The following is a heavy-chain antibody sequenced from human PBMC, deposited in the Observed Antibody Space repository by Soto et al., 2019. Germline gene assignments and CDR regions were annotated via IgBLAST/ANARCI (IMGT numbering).Heavy chain of an antibody. V-gene: IGHV3-23*01. CDR3: VKNSGGFHS. D-gene: IGHD3-10*01. CDR2: IDGAGRIT. J-gene: IGHJ5*01. Sequence: EVQLLESGGGFIQPGGSLRLSCAASGFTPSSSDMSWVRQGPGKGLEWVSTIDGAGRITYYADSVKGRFTISRDNSKTTLYLQMESLGADDTAVYYCVKNSGGFHSWGQGALVTVSS. CDR1: GFTPSSSD.